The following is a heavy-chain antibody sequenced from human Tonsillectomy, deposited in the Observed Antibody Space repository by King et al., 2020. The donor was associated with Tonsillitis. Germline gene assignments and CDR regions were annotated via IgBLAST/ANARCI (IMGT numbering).Heavy chain of an antibody. CDR2: NYYSGST. D-gene: IGHD4-17*01. V-gene: IGHV4-39*01. CDR3: ARLGGVRDSDYGGGFDY. CDR1: GDSISSSTYY. Sequence: QLQESGPGLVKPSETLSLACTVSGDSISSSTYYWGWIRQPPGKEREWIGRNYYSGSTYYNPSLKSRVTISVDTSKNQFSLRLCSFTAADTAVYYCARLGGVRDSDYGGGFDYWGQGTLVTVSS. J-gene: IGHJ4*02.